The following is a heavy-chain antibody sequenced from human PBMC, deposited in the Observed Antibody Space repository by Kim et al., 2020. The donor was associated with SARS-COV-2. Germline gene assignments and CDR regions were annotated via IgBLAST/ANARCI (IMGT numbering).Heavy chain of an antibody. D-gene: IGHD3-3*01. CDR2: T. V-gene: IGHV1-2*02. Sequence: TKYSQKFLGRVTMTGDTSISTAYMELSSLRSDDTAVYYCARGRYWESSDFWGQGPLVTVSS. CDR3: ARGRYWESSDF. J-gene: IGHJ4*02.